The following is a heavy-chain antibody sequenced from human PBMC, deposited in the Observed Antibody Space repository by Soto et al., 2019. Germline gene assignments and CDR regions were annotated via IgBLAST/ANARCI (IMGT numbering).Heavy chain of an antibody. D-gene: IGHD1-26*01. V-gene: IGHV1-3*05. J-gene: IGHJ4*02. CDR2: INAGNGNT. CDR3: ARIEEGGFDY. Sequence: QVQLVQSGAEEKKPGASVKVSCKASGYTFTSYAMHWVRQAPGQRFEWMGWINAGNGNTKYSEKFQGRVTIIRNTSASTAYMEVSSLTSEDTAVYYCARIEEGGFDYWGQGTLVTVSS. CDR1: GYTFTSYA.